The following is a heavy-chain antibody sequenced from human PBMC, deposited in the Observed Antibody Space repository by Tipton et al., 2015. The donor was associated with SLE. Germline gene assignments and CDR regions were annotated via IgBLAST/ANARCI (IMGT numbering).Heavy chain of an antibody. Sequence: TLSLTCAVSGYSISSGYYWGWIRQPPGKGLEWIGSIYYSGSTYYNPSLKSRVTISVDKSKNQFSLKLSSVTAADTAVYYCARDCKGPFAFDIWGQGTMVTVSS. V-gene: IGHV4-38-2*02. J-gene: IGHJ3*02. CDR3: ARDCKGPFAFDI. CDR2: IYYSGST. CDR1: GYSISSGYY.